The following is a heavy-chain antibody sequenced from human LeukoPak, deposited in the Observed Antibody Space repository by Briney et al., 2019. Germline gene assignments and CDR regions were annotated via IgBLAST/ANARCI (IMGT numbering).Heavy chain of an antibody. CDR1: GFTFSSYS. CDR2: ISSSSSYI. CDR3: ARVTPSAAAGTDY. V-gene: IGHV3-21*01. D-gene: IGHD6-13*01. J-gene: IGHJ4*02. Sequence: GGSLSLSCAASGFTFSSYSMNWVRQAPGKGLEWVSSISSSSSYIYYADSVKGRFTISRDNAKSSLYLQMNSLRAEDTAVYYCARVTPSAAAGTDYWGQGTLVTVSS.